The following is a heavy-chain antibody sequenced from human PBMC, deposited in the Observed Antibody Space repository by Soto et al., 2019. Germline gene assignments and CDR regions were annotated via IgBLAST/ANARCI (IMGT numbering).Heavy chain of an antibody. D-gene: IGHD6-13*01. Sequence: QVQLVQSGAELRKPGSSVKVSCKSSGGTFSRHAINWVRQAPGQGLEWMGGIIPLFGTTNYAQKFKGRLTITADESTNTTYMELSSLKSEDAAVYYCARASIHGSSWYFWFDPWGQGTRVTVSS. CDR1: GGTFSRHA. CDR2: IIPLFGTT. J-gene: IGHJ5*02. V-gene: IGHV1-69*01. CDR3: ARASIHGSSWYFWFDP.